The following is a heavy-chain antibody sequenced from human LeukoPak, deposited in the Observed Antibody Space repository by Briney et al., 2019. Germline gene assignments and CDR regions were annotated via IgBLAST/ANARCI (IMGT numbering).Heavy chain of an antibody. CDR2: ISSSSSYI. J-gene: IGHJ4*02. V-gene: IGHV3-21*01. Sequence: PGGSLRLSCAASGFTFSSYSMNWVRQAPGKGLEWVSSISSSSSYIYYADSVKGRFTISRDNAKDSLYLQMNSLRAEDTAVYYCARDAVDTGTDYWGQGTLVTVSS. CDR1: GFTFSSYS. D-gene: IGHD5-18*01. CDR3: ARDAVDTGTDY.